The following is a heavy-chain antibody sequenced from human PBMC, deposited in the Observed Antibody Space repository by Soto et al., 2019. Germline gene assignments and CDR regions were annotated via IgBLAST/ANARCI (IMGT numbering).Heavy chain of an antibody. CDR3: ATDCSSTSCYPGGFAP. D-gene: IGHD2-2*01. CDR1: GYTFTSYH. Sequence: HVQLVQSGAEVKKPGASVKVSCKASGYTFTSYHINGVRQATGQGLEWMGWMNPNSGNTGYAQKIHGRVTMTRNTSKSTSYMELVSLRSEDTAVYYCATDCSSTSCYPGGFAPWGQGTLVTVFS. J-gene: IGHJ5*02. V-gene: IGHV1-8*01. CDR2: MNPNSGNT.